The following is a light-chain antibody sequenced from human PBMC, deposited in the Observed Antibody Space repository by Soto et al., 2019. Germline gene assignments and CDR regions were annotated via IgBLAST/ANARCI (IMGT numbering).Light chain of an antibody. J-gene: IGKJ1*01. Sequence: IVFAQATATLSLCPGERDTLARRASQSVGSNLLAWYQQKRGQAPRLLIYGASNRATGIPDRFSGSGSGTDFTLTISRLEPEDFAVYYCQQYNTSPRTFGQGTKVDIK. V-gene: IGKV3-20*01. CDR3: QQYNTSPRT. CDR1: QSVGSNL. CDR2: GAS.